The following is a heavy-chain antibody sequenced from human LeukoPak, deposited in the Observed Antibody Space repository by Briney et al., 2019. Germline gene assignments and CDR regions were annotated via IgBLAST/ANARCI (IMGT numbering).Heavy chain of an antibody. CDR1: GYTFTSYG. CDR2: VIPIFGTA. Sequence: GASVKVSCKASGYTFTSYGISWVRQAPGQGLEWMGGVIPIFGTANYAQKFQGRVTITADKSTSTAYMELSSLRSEDTAVYYCATYSGYDLDYYYYYMDVWGKGTTVTVSS. V-gene: IGHV1-69*06. CDR3: ATYSGYDLDYYYYYMDV. J-gene: IGHJ6*03. D-gene: IGHD5-12*01.